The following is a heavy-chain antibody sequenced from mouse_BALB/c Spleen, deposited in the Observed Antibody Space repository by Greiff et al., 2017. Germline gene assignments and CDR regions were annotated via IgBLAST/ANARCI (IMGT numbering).Heavy chain of an antibody. V-gene: IGHV3-2*02. CDR3: ARPYYGNYDYAMDY. CDR1: GYSITSDYA. Sequence: EVKLVESGPGLVKPSQSLSLTCTVTGYSITSDYAWNWIRQFPGNKLEWMGYISYSGSTSYNPSLKSRISITRDTSKNQFFLQLNSVTTEDTATYYCARPYYGNYDYAMDYWGQGTSVTVSS. CDR2: ISYSGST. J-gene: IGHJ4*01. D-gene: IGHD2-1*01.